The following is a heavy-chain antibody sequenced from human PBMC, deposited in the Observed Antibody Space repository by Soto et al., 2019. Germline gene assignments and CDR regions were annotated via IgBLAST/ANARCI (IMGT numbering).Heavy chain of an antibody. V-gene: IGHV4-61*01. CDR3: ARAAMNWFDP. J-gene: IGHJ5*02. CDR2: IYYSGST. CDR1: GGSVRSENYF. Sequence: SETLSLTCTVSGGSVRSENYFWSWIRQPPGKGLEWIGYIYYSGSTNYNPSLKSRVTISVDTSKNQFSLKLSSVTAADTAVYYCARAAMNWFDPWGQGTLVTVSS.